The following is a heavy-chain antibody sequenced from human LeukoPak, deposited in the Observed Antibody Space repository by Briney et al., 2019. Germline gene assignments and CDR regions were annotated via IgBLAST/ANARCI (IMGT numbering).Heavy chain of an antibody. V-gene: IGHV3-53*01. Sequence: PGGSLRLSCSATVFTVSDNYMTWVRQAPGKGLEWVSLIYSDRTTYYADSVTGRFTITKDKPKNILYLQMNSLRVEETAVYYCATIPSATHFWGQGTLVTVSP. CDR2: IYSDRTT. CDR1: VFTVSDNY. D-gene: IGHD2-2*01. J-gene: IGHJ4*02. CDR3: ATIPSATHF.